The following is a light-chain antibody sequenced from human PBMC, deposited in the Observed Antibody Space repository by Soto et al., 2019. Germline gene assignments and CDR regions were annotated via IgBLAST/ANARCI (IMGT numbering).Light chain of an antibody. J-gene: IGLJ1*01. CDR3: SSYTNTGTLYV. V-gene: IGLV2-14*01. Sequence: QPASVSGSPGQSITISCTGTSRDIGFYNYVSWYQQHPGKAPKLIIYEVAKRPSGVSSRFSGSKSGNTASLTISGLQAEDEADYHCSSYTNTGTLYVFGTGTKLTVL. CDR2: EVA. CDR1: SRDIGFYNY.